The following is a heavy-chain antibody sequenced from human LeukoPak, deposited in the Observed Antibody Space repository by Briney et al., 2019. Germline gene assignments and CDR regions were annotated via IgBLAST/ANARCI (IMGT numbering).Heavy chain of an antibody. CDR1: GGSVSSGSYY. V-gene: IGHV4-61*01. J-gene: IGHJ4*02. Sequence: PSETLSLTCTVSGGSVSSGSYYWSWIRQPPGKGLEWIGYIYYSGSTKYNPSLKSRVTISVDTSKNQFSLKLSSVTAADTAVYYCARGLYYNSGSYSASAGPPSYWGQGTLVTVSS. CDR3: ARGLYYNSGSYSASAGPPSY. D-gene: IGHD3-10*01. CDR2: IYYSGST.